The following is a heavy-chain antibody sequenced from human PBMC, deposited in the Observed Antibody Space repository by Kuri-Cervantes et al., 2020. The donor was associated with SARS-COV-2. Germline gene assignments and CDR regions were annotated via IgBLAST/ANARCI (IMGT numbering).Heavy chain of an antibody. D-gene: IGHD5-18*01. CDR1: GYTFTSYA. CDR3: ARLDAVVYFGMDV. CDR2: INAGNGNT. Sequence: ASVKVSCKASGYTFTSYAMHWVRQAPGQRLEWMGWINAGNGNTNYAQKFRDRVALSTDTSTSIAYMELRTLRSDDTAVYYCARLDAVVYFGMDVWGQGTTVTVSS. V-gene: IGHV1-3*01. J-gene: IGHJ6*02.